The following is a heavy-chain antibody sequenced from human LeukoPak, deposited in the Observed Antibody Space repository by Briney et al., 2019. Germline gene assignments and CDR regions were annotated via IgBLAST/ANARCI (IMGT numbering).Heavy chain of an antibody. J-gene: IGHJ5*02. CDR1: GGSISSGGYY. CDR3: PRRNRYYSSTICYSYNQRQTTWFDP. CDR2: IYYSRST. D-gene: IGHD2-2*01. Sequence: SQTMSLTCTVSGGSISSGGYYWSWLRQPPGKGLEWIGYIYYSRSTYYNPSLKSRVTISVDTSKNPFSLTLSSVAAADTAVYYCPRRNRYYSSTICYSYNQRQTTWFDPWGQGTLVTVSS. V-gene: IGHV4-31*03.